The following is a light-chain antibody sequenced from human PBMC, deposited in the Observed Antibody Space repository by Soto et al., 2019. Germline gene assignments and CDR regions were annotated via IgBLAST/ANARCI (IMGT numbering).Light chain of an antibody. J-gene: IGKJ4*01. Sequence: EVVLTQSPGTLSFSPGEIATLSCRASQSVSSNYVAWYQQKPGQAPRLLIYGVSTRATGIPDRFSGSGSGTGFPLTISRLEPEDFAMYYCQQYFTSPLTFGGGTKVELK. CDR1: QSVSSNY. V-gene: IGKV3-20*01. CDR3: QQYFTSPLT. CDR2: GVS.